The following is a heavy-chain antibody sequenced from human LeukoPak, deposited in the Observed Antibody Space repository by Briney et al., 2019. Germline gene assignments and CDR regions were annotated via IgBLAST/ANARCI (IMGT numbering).Heavy chain of an antibody. Sequence: SETLSLTCTVSGGSISSGGYYWSWIRQPAGKGLEWIGRVYTSGSTYYNPSLKSRVTISVDTSKNQFSLKLSSVTAADTAVYYCASGYYDRDYWGQGTLVTVSS. D-gene: IGHD3-22*01. J-gene: IGHJ4*02. CDR2: VYTSGST. CDR1: GGSISSGGYY. V-gene: IGHV4-61*02. CDR3: ASGYYDRDY.